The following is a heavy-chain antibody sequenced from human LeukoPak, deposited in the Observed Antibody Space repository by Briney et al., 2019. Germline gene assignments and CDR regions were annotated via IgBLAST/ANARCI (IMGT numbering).Heavy chain of an antibody. CDR1: GYSISSGYY. CDR2: IYHSGST. CDR3: AKDVTMDV. V-gene: IGHV4-38-2*02. D-gene: IGHD4-11*01. J-gene: IGHJ6*03. Sequence: SETLSLTRTVSGYSISSGYYWGWIRQPPGKGLEWIGSIYHSGSTYYNPSLKSRVTISVDTSKNQFSLKLSSVTAADTAVYYCAKDVTMDVWGKGTTVTVSS.